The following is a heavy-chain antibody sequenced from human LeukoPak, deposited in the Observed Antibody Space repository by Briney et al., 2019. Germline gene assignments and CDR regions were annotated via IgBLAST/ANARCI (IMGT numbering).Heavy chain of an antibody. D-gene: IGHD7-27*01. CDR1: GDSIRSYY. V-gene: IGHV4-59*01. CDR3: ARDPVTGDRFDY. Sequence: SETLSLTCTVSGDSIRSYYWSWIRQPPGKGLEWIGYLYYSGSTNYNPSLKSRLTISVDTSKNQFSLKLSSVTAADTAVYYCARDPVTGDRFDYWGQGTLVTVSS. J-gene: IGHJ4*02. CDR2: LYYSGST.